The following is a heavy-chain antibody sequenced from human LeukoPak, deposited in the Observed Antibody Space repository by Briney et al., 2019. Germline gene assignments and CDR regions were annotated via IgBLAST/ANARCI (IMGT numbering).Heavy chain of an antibody. Sequence: GRSLRLSCAASGFTFSSYSMPWVCHAPSQGLEFVAVISSDGSNKYYEDYVKGGLTITRDKSKNTQYLQMNSLRAEDTAVYYCAKPKLSGEYFDYWGQGTLVTVSS. CDR2: ISSDGSNK. D-gene: IGHD3-10*01. CDR1: GFTFSSYS. CDR3: AKPKLSGEYFDY. V-gene: IGHV3-30*18. J-gene: IGHJ4*02.